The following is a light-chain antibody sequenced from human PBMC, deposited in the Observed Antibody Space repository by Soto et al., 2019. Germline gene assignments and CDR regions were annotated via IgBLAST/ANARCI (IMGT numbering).Light chain of an antibody. CDR1: QTVRTNY. Sequence: EIVLTQSPGTLSLSPGERATLSCRASQTVRTNYLAWFQHKPGQAPRLLSYGASSRATGIPDRFSGSGSGTDFTLTINRLEPEDFAVYFCQQYSDSPLTFGGGTKVEIK. V-gene: IGKV3-20*01. CDR3: QQYSDSPLT. CDR2: GAS. J-gene: IGKJ4*01.